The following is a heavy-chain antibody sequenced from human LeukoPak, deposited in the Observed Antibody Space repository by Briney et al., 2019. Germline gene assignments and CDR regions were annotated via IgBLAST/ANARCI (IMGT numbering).Heavy chain of an antibody. D-gene: IGHD3-10*01. V-gene: IGHV3-33*06. CDR1: RFTFSSYG. J-gene: IGHJ4*02. CDR3: AKNGPWTSYYFDY. Sequence: GGSLRLSCAASRFTFSSYGLHWVRQAPGKGLEWVAVIWYDGSNKYYADSVKGRFTISRDNSKNTLYLQMNSLRAEDTAVYYCAKNGPWTSYYFDYWGQGTLVTVSS. CDR2: IWYDGSNK.